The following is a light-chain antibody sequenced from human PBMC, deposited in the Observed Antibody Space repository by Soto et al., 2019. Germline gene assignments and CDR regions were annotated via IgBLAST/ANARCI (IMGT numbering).Light chain of an antibody. CDR1: QGIGTW. CDR3: QQYNSDPST. Sequence: DIQMTQSPSTLSASVGDSVTMTCRASQGIGTWLAWYQQKPGKAPKLLIYKASSLEYGVPSRFSGSGSGTDFTLTISSLQPDDFATYYCQQYNSDPSTFGQGTRLEIK. J-gene: IGKJ2*01. CDR2: KAS. V-gene: IGKV1-5*03.